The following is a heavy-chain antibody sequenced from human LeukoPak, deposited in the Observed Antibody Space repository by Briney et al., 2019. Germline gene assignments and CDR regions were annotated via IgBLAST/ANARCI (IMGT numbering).Heavy chain of an antibody. Sequence: PSETLSLTCTVSGGSISSYYWSWIRHPPGKGLEWMGYIYYSGSTYYNPSLKSRVTISVDTSKNQFSLKLSSVTAADTAVYYCARVDLYSSSWRASNGFDPWGQGTLVTVSS. V-gene: IGHV4-59*08. CDR1: GGSISSYY. J-gene: IGHJ5*02. CDR3: ARVDLYSSSWRASNGFDP. CDR2: IYYSGST. D-gene: IGHD6-13*01.